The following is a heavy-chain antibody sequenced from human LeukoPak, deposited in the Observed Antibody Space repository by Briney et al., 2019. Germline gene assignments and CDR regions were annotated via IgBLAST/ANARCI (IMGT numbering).Heavy chain of an antibody. J-gene: IGHJ4*02. Sequence: GGSPRLSCAASGFTFDDYAMHWVRQAPGKGLEWVSGIGWNSGGIVYADSVKGRSTISRDNAKNSLYLQMNSLGAEDTALYYCVKVTAAGFVDHWGQGTLVTVSS. CDR2: IGWNSGGI. CDR3: VKVTAAGFVDH. D-gene: IGHD6-13*01. CDR1: GFTFDDYA. V-gene: IGHV3-9*01.